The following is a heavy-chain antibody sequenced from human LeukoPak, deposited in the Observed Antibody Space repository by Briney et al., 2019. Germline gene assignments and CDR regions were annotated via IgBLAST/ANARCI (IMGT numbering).Heavy chain of an antibody. CDR1: GGTFSSYA. V-gene: IGHV1-69*06. D-gene: IGHD3-9*01. J-gene: IGHJ4*02. Sequence: SVKVSCKASGGTFSSYAISWVRQAPGQGLEWMGGIIPIFGTANYAQKFQGRVTITADKSTSTAYMELSSLRSEDTAVYYCAEDHGRYFDWVCPDYWGQGTLVTVSS. CDR2: IIPIFGTA. CDR3: AEDHGRYFDWVCPDY.